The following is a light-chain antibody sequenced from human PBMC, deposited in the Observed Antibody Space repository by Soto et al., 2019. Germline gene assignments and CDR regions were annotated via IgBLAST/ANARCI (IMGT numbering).Light chain of an antibody. Sequence: QPVLTQSPSASASLGASVKLTCTLSSGHSSYAIAWHQQQPEKGPRYLMKLDSDGSHTKGDAIPDRFSGSSSGAERYLTISSLQSEDEADYYCQTWCTGIHVVFGGGTKRTVL. CDR3: QTWCTGIHVV. V-gene: IGLV4-69*01. J-gene: IGLJ2*01. CDR1: SGHSSYA. CDR2: LDSDGSH.